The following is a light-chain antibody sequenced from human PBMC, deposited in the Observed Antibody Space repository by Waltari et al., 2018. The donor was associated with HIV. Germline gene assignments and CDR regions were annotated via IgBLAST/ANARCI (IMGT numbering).Light chain of an antibody. CDR1: KLGERY. Sequence: SYELTQSPSVSVSPGQTASITCSGEKLGERYAYWYQQKPGQSPVLVIYQDTKRPSGIPWRFSGSNSRNTATLTISGTQAMDEADYYCQAWDSNLVVFGGGTKLTVL. CDR3: QAWDSNLVV. J-gene: IGLJ2*01. V-gene: IGLV3-1*01. CDR2: QDT.